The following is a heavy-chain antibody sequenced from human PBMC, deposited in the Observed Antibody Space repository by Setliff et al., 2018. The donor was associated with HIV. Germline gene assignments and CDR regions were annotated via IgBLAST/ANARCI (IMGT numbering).Heavy chain of an antibody. CDR1: GGSISSYY. V-gene: IGHV4-4*07. CDR2: IFSSGST. J-gene: IGHJ4*02. D-gene: IGHD3-22*01. Sequence: SETLSLTCTVSGGSISSYYWSWIRQPAGKGLEWIGRIFSSGSTSYNSSLKSRVTMSVDTSENQFSLRLTSVTAADTAVYYCARDPVITMMVGPKFYFDYWGQGILVTGSS. CDR3: ARDPVITMMVGPKFYFDY.